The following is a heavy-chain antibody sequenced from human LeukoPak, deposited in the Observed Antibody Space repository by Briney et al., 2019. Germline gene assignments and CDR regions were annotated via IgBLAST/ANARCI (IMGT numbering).Heavy chain of an antibody. CDR1: GGSISSYY. J-gene: IGHJ5*02. Sequence: SETLSLTCTVSGGSISSYYWSWIRQPPGKGLEWIGYIYYSGSTNYNPSLKSRVTISVDTSKNQFSLKLSSVTAADTAVYYCARDSSDGSSWYPSGWFDPWGQGTLVTVSS. V-gene: IGHV4-59*01. D-gene: IGHD6-13*01. CDR2: IYYSGST. CDR3: ARDSSDGSSWYPSGWFDP.